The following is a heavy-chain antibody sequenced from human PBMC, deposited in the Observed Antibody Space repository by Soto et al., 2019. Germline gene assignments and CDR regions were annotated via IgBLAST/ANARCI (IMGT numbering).Heavy chain of an antibody. CDR2: IIPILGIA. CDR3: ARDRRVHNWNFDAFDI. J-gene: IGHJ3*02. CDR1: GGTFSSYT. Sequence: QVQLVQSGAEVKKPGSSVKVSCKASGGTFSSYTISWVRQAPGQGLEWMGRIIPILGIANYAQKFQGRVTITADKSTSTAYMELRSLRSEDTAVYYCARDRRVHNWNFDAFDIWGQGTMVTVSS. V-gene: IGHV1-69*08. D-gene: IGHD1-1*01.